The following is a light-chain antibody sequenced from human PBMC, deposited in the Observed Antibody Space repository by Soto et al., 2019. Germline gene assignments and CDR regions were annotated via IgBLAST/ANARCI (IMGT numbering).Light chain of an antibody. CDR1: QSVSSY. CDR2: DAS. Sequence: EIVLTESPATLSLSPGERATLSCRASQSVSSYLAWYQQKPGQAPRLLIYDASNTATGIPARFSGSGSGTDFTLTISSLEPEDFAVYYCQQHSHWPPWTFGQGTKVDIK. J-gene: IGKJ1*01. V-gene: IGKV3-11*01. CDR3: QQHSHWPPWT.